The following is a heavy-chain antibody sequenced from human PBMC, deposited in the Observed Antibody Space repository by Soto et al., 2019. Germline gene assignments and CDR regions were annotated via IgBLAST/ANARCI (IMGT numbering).Heavy chain of an antibody. CDR2: INAGDGNT. D-gene: IGHD3-10*01. V-gene: IGHV1-3*01. CDR3: ARARWLGGEAYDV. CDR1: GYTFTTYA. Sequence: ASVKVSCKASGYTFTTYAMHWVRQAPGQRLEWMGWINAGDGNTKYSQNFQARVTFTRDTSATTAYMELTSLTSEDTAVYFCARARWLGGEAYDVWGQGTLVTVSS. J-gene: IGHJ3*01.